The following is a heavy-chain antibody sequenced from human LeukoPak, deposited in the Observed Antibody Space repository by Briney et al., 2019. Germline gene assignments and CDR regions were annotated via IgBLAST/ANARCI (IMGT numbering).Heavy chain of an antibody. V-gene: IGHV3-30*18. Sequence: GGSLRLSCAASGFTFSSYGMHWVRQAPGKGLEWVAVISYDGSNKHYADSVKGRFTISRDNSKNTLYLQMNSLRAEDTAVYYCAKEGDYWGQGTPVTVSS. CDR1: GFTFSSYG. J-gene: IGHJ4*02. CDR2: ISYDGSNK. CDR3: AKEGDY.